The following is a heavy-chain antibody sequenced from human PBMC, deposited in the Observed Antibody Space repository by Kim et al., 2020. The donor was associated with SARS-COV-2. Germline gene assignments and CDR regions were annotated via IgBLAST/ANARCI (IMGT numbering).Heavy chain of an antibody. D-gene: IGHD2-15*01. V-gene: IGHV3-23*01. CDR2: IFGSGDTT. J-gene: IGHJ4*02. CDR3: AKHFCGSGRCYARWDY. Sequence: GGSLRLSCAASGLTFSSHTMSWVRQAPGKGLEWVSAIFGSGDTTDYADSVKGRFSISRDNSKNALYLQMNSLRADDTAVYYCAKHFCGSGRCYARWDYWGQGTLVTVSS. CDR1: GLTFSSHT.